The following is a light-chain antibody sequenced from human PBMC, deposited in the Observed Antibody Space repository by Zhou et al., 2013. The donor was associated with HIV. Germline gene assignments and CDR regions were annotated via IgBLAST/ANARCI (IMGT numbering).Light chain of an antibody. Sequence: ETVMAQSPATLSVSPGERVTLSCRASQDITSSLAWYQQRPGQAPRLLIYGTSTGVIGIPARFNGSGSGTEFTLTTSNMQSEDFAVYYCQHYNNWSIIFGGGTKVEIK. V-gene: IGKV3-15*01. CDR3: QHYNNWSII. CDR1: QDITSS. J-gene: IGKJ4*01. CDR2: GTS.